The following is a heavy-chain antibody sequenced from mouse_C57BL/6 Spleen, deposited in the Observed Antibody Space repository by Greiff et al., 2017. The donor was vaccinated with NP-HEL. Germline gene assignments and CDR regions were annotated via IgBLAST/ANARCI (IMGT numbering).Heavy chain of an antibody. Sequence: EVHLVESGGGLVKPGGSLKLSCAASGFTFSDYGMHWVRQAPEKGLEWVAYISSGSSTIYYADTVKGRFTISRDNAKNTLFLQMTSLRSEDTAMYYCARATTVVAPVRNAMDYWGQGTSVTVSS. J-gene: IGHJ4*01. CDR2: ISSGSSTI. V-gene: IGHV5-17*01. CDR1: GFTFSDYG. D-gene: IGHD1-1*01. CDR3: ARATTVVAPVRNAMDY.